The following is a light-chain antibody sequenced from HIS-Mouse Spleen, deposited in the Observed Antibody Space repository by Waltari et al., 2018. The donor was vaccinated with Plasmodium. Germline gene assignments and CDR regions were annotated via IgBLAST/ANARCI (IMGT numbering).Light chain of an antibody. CDR1: TSDVGRYTL. Sequence: QSALTQPASVSGSPGQSITISCTGTTSDVGRYTLVSWYQQHPGKAPKLMIYEGSKRPSGVSNRFSGSKSGNTASLTISGLQAEDEADYYCCSYAGSRMVFGGGTKLTVL. CDR3: CSYAGSRMV. V-gene: IGLV2-23*01. J-gene: IGLJ2*01. CDR2: EGS.